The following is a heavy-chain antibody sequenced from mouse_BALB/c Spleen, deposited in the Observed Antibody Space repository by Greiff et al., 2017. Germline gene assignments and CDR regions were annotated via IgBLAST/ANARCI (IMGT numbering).Heavy chain of an antibody. Sequence: LQESGAELVRPGASVTLSCKASGYTFTDYEMHWVKQTPVHGLEWIGAIDPETGGTAYNQKFKGKATLTADKSSSTAYMELRSLTSEDSAVYYCTREDYGSSSLAYWGQGTLVTVSA. CDR3: TREDYGSSSLAY. V-gene: IGHV1-15*01. CDR2: IDPETGGT. CDR1: GYTFTDYE. D-gene: IGHD1-1*01. J-gene: IGHJ3*01.